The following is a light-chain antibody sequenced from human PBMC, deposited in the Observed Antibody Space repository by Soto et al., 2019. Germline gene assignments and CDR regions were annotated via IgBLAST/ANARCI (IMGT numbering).Light chain of an antibody. CDR1: QSVSDN. CDR2: HAS. J-gene: IGKJ1*01. V-gene: IGKV3-15*01. CDR3: QQYNNWPPWT. Sequence: EIVWTQSPATLSLSPGERATLSCRASQSVSDNLAWYQQKPGQAPRLLVYHASARATGIPARFSGSGSGTELTLTISGLQSEDFAVYYCQQYNNWPPWTFGQGTKVDI.